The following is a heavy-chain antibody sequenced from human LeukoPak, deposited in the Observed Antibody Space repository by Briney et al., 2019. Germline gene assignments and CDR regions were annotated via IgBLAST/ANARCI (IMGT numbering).Heavy chain of an antibody. Sequence: GGSLRLSCTGSGFTFSNFVRSCVRQAPGKGLEWVSSISDSGGTIYHTDSVKGRFTTSRDNSKKKLYLQMNSLRAEDTAVYYCPKDRAIRGVKGFASWGQGTLVTVSS. CDR2: ISDSGGTI. V-gene: IGHV3-23*01. D-gene: IGHD3-3*01. J-gene: IGHJ4*02. CDR1: GFTFSNFV. CDR3: PKDRAIRGVKGFAS.